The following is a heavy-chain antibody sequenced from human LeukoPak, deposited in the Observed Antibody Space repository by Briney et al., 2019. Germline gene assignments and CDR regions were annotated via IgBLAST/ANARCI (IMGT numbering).Heavy chain of an antibody. V-gene: IGHV5-51*01. CDR3: ARQTTTTTYDS. CDR2: IYPSDSDT. D-gene: IGHD4-11*01. CDR1: GYRFTSYW. Sequence: PGESLKISCKGSGYRFTSYWITWVRQMPGKGLEWMEIIYPSDSDTTYSPSFQGQVTISADKSISTAYLQWNSLKASYTAMYYCARQTTTTTYDSWGQGTLVTVSS. J-gene: IGHJ4*02.